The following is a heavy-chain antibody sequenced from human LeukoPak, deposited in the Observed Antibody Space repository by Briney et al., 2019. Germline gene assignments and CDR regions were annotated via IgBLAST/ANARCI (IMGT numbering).Heavy chain of an antibody. D-gene: IGHD1-26*01. CDR3: ARDPYSGSYGNYYYYFMDV. CDR1: GFTFNSYG. J-gene: IGHJ6*03. V-gene: IGHV3-21*01. CDR2: ISGGGVST. Sequence: GGSLRLSCAASGFTFNSYGMNWVRQAPGKGLEWVSGISGGGVSTYYADSVKGRFTISRDNAKNSLYLQMNSLRAEDTAVYYCARDPYSGSYGNYYYYFMDVWGKGTTVTVSS.